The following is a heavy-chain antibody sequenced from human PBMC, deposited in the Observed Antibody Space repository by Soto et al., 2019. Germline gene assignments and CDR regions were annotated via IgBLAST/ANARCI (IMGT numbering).Heavy chain of an antibody. CDR3: ATGLGFTGYFDL. V-gene: IGHV3-30*03. D-gene: IGHD3-16*01. CDR2: ISYDGSNK. J-gene: IGHJ2*01. Sequence: QVQLVESGGGVVQPGRSLRLSCAASGFTFSSYGMHWVRQAPGKGLEWVAVISYDGSNKYYADSVKGRFTISRDNSKNTLYMQMNSLRAEDTAVYYCATGLGFTGYFDLWGRGTLVTVSS. CDR1: GFTFSSYG.